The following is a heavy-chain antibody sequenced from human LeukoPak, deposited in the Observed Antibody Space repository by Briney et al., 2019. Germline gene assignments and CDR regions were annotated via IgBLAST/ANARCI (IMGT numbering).Heavy chain of an antibody. V-gene: IGHV4-30-4*08. CDR3: ARDSSDMVRGVINYYYYYMDV. CDR2: IYYSGST. CDR1: GGSISSGDYY. J-gene: IGHJ6*03. Sequence: SETLSLTCTVSGGSISSGDYYWSWIRQPPGKGLEWIGYIYYSGSTYYNPSLKSLVTISVDTSKNQFSLKLSSVTAADTAVYYCARDSSDMVRGVINYYYYYMDVWGKGTTVTVSS. D-gene: IGHD3-10*01.